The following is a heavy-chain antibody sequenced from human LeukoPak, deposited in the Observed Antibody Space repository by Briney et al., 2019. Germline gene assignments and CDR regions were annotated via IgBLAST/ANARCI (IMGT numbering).Heavy chain of an antibody. CDR1: GFTFSGSA. CDR2: IRSKANSYAT. CDR3: TRRDYDSSGYRPYYGMDV. Sequence: GGSLRLSCAASGFTFSGSAMHWVRQASGKGLEWVGRIRSKANSYATAYAASVKGRFTISRDDSKNTAYLQMNGLKTEDTAVYYCTRRDYDSSGYRPYYGMDVWGQGTTVTVSS. V-gene: IGHV3-73*01. D-gene: IGHD3-22*01. J-gene: IGHJ6*02.